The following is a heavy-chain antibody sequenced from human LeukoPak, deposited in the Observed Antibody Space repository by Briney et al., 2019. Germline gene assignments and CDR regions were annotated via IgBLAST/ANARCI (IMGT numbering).Heavy chain of an antibody. D-gene: IGHD3-10*01. Sequence: GGSLRLSCAASGFTFSSYSMNWVRQAPGKGPEWVSSISSRSGYIYYADSVKGRFTISRDNAKNSLYLQMNSLRAEDTAVYYCARDFGRYYFDYWGQGTLVTVSS. CDR3: ARDFGRYYFDY. CDR2: ISSRSGYI. V-gene: IGHV3-21*01. J-gene: IGHJ4*02. CDR1: GFTFSSYS.